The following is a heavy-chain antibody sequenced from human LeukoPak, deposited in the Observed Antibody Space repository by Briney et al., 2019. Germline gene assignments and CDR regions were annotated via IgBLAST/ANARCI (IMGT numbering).Heavy chain of an antibody. CDR3: AKARESYYTGNWFDP. Sequence: PGGSLRLSCAASGFTFSSYAMSWVRQAPGKGLEWVSGISWNSGSIGYADSVKGRFTISRDNAKNSLYLQMNSLRAEDTALYYCAKARESYYTGNWFDPWGQGTLVTVSS. V-gene: IGHV3-9*01. CDR2: ISWNSGSI. J-gene: IGHJ5*02. D-gene: IGHD3-10*01. CDR1: GFTFSSYA.